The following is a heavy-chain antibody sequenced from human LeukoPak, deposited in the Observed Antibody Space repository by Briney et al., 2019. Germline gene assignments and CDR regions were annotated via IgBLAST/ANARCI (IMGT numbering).Heavy chain of an antibody. Sequence: PGGSLRLSCAGSGFYFSTYWMSWVRQAPGKGLEWVANIKQDGSKKYYVDSVKGRFTISRDNANNLLYLQMNSLTAEDTAVYYCARGGATLYYFDYWGQGTLVTVSS. D-gene: IGHD1-26*01. CDR3: ARGGATLYYFDY. J-gene: IGHJ4*02. CDR2: IKQDGSKK. V-gene: IGHV3-7*02. CDR1: GFYFSTYW.